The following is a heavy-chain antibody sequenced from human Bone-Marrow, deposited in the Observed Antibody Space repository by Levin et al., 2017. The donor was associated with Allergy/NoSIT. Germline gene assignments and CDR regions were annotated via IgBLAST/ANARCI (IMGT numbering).Heavy chain of an antibody. V-gene: IGHV3-15*07. Sequence: GGSLRLSCAASGFTFAGAWLHWVRQAPGKGLEWVGRIKNGGATDYAAPVQGRFTMSRDDSGSTLYLEMNNLQTEDTAVYYCAADLPSINTKYIIDHWGQGTLVTVSS. CDR2: IKNGGAT. CDR3: AADLPSINTKYIIDH. CDR1: GFTFAGAW. D-gene: IGHD3-3*02. J-gene: IGHJ4*02.